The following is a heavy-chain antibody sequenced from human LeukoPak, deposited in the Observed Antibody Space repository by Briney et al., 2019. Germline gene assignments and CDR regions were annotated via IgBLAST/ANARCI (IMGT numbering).Heavy chain of an antibody. CDR3: ARGSVLLWFGEPFGFDP. J-gene: IGHJ5*02. CDR2: INTNTGNP. V-gene: IGHV7-4-1*02. D-gene: IGHD3-10*01. Sequence: ASVKVSCKASGYTFTSYAMDWVRQAPGQGLEWMGWINTNTGNPTYAQGFTGRFVFSLDTSVSTAYLQISSLKAEDTAVYYCARGSVLLWFGEPFGFDPWGQGTLVTASS. CDR1: GYTFTSYA.